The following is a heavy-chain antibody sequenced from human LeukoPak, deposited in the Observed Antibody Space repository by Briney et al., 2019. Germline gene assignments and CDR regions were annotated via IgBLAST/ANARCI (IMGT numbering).Heavy chain of an antibody. CDR1: GYTFTGYC. V-gene: IGHV1-2*02. CDR3: ARSGRAVDYYYGMDV. Sequence: ASVTVSCKASGYTFTGYCMHWVRQAPGQGLEWMGWINPNSGGTNYAQKFQGRVTMTRDTSISTAYMELSRLRSDDTAVYYCARSGRAVDYYYGMDVWGQGTTVTVSS. D-gene: IGHD3-10*01. CDR2: INPNSGGT. J-gene: IGHJ6*02.